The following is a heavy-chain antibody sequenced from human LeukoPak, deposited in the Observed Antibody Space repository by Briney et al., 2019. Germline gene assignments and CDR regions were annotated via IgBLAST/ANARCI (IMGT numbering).Heavy chain of an antibody. D-gene: IGHD2-2*01. J-gene: IGHJ4*02. CDR1: GYTFTSYG. CDR2: ISAYNGNT. CDR3: SSSFGTVVPTSYYFYY. V-gene: IGHV1-18*01. Sequence: ASVKVSCKASGYTFTSYGISWVRQAPGPGLEWMGWISAYNGNTNYAQKLQGRVTMTTDTSTITAYMELRSLRSDDTAVDCCSSSFGTVVPTSYYFYYWGKGSLVSVSS.